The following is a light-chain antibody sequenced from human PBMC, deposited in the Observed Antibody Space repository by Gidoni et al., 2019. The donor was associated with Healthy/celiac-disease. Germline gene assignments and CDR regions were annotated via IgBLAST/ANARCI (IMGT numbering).Light chain of an antibody. CDR3: QTWGTGIFWV. V-gene: IGLV4-69*01. CDR1: SGHSSYA. CDR2: LNSDGSH. J-gene: IGLJ3*02. Sequence: QLVLTQSPSASASLGASVKLTCTLSSGHSSYAIAWLQQQPEKGPRYLMKLNSDGSHSKGDGIPDRFSGSSSGAERYLTISSLQSEDEADYYCQTWGTGIFWVFGGGTKLTVL.